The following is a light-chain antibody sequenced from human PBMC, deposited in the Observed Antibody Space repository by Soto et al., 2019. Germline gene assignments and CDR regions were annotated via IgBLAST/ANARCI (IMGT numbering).Light chain of an antibody. Sequence: DIQMTQSPSSLSASVGDRVTITCRASQSISSWLAWYQQKPGKAPKLLIYDASSLESGVPSRFSGSGSRTEFTLTISSLQPEDVATYYCQQADSLPITFGQGTRLEIK. V-gene: IGKV1-12*01. CDR2: DAS. CDR3: QQADSLPIT. J-gene: IGKJ5*01. CDR1: QSISSW.